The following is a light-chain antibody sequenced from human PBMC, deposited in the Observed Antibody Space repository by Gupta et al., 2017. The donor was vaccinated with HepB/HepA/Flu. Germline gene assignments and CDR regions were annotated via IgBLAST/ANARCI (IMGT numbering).Light chain of an antibody. V-gene: IGKV1-5*03. CDR1: ENINRW. CDR3: QQYKIYAT. CDR2: LTS. J-gene: IGKJ1*01. Sequence: DIQMTQSPSTLSASVGDRVTISCRASENINRWLAWYQQKPGKAPKLLMYLTSDLESGVPSRFSGSGSGTDFTLTIINLQPDDFATYYCQQYKIYATFGQGTKVEVK.